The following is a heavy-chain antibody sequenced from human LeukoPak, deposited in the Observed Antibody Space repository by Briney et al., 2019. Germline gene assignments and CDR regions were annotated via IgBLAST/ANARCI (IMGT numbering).Heavy chain of an antibody. V-gene: IGHV3-23*01. Sequence: GGSLRLSCADSGFTFDDYGMSWVRQAPGKGLEWVSSISGSGAMTYYGDSVKGRFTISRDNAMDTLYLQMNSLRADDTAVYYCAKDRVDGSGSQFDSWGQGSLVIVSS. CDR2: ISGSGAMT. D-gene: IGHD3-10*01. CDR1: GFTFDDYG. J-gene: IGHJ4*02. CDR3: AKDRVDGSGSQFDS.